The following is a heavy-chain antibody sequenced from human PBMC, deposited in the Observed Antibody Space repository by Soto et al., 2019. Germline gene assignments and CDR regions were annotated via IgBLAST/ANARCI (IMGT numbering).Heavy chain of an antibody. D-gene: IGHD6-19*01. V-gene: IGHV3-23*01. J-gene: IGHJ4*02. CDR3: ARQRSYNSGFFDY. CDR1: GFTFDNYA. CDR2: ISGSGGST. Sequence: EVQLLESGGDLVQPGGSPRLSCAASGFTFDNYAMSWVRQAPGKGLEWVSTISGSGGSTYYAASVKGRFTISREYSKNTLYLQMNSRRVEDTAGYFCARQRSYNSGFFDYWSQGTLVTVSS.